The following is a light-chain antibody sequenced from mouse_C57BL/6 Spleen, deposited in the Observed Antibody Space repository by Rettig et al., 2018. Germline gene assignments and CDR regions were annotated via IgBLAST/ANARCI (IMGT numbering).Light chain of an antibody. J-gene: IGKJ1*01. Sequence: DIQMTQSPASLSVSVGETVTITCRASENIYSNLAWYQQKQGKSPQLLVYATTNLADGVPSRFSGSGSGTQYSLKINSLQSEDFGTYYCQHFWTTPRTFGGGT. V-gene: IGKV12-46*01. CDR3: QHFWTTPRT. CDR2: ATT. CDR1: ENIYSN.